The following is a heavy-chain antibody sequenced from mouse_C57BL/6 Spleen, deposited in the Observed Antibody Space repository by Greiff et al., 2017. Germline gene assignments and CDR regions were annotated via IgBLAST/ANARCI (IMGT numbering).Heavy chain of an antibody. Sequence: VQLQQSGPELVKPGASVKISCKASGYAFSSSWMNWVKQRPGKGLEWIGRIYPGDGDTNYNGKFTGKGTLTADKSSSTAYMQLSSLTSEDSAVYFCARSAGLYDGYYVGYWGQGTTLTVSS. V-gene: IGHV1-82*01. CDR2: IYPGDGDT. J-gene: IGHJ2*01. CDR1: GYAFSSSW. D-gene: IGHD2-3*01. CDR3: ARSAGLYDGYYVGY.